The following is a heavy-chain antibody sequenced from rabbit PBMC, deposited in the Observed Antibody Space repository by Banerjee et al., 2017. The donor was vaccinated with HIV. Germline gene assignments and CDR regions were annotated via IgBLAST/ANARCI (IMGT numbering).Heavy chain of an antibody. J-gene: IGHJ4*01. CDR3: ARDLAGVVGWNFGL. CDR2: IYTGSNSDT. Sequence: QEQLEESGGDLVKPEGSLTLTCTASGFTISSSYWICWVRQAPGKGLEWIACIYTGSNSDTYYASWAKGRFTISNASSTTVTLQVTSLTVADTATYFCARDLAGVVGWNFGLWGPGTLVTVS. V-gene: IGHV1S45*01. CDR1: GFTISSSYW. D-gene: IGHD4-1*01.